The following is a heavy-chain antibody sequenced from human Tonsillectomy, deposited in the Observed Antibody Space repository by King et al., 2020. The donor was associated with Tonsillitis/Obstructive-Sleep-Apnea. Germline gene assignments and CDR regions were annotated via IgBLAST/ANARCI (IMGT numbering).Heavy chain of an antibody. J-gene: IGHJ4*02. V-gene: IGHV3-49*03. D-gene: IGHD1-14*01. CDR3: GRGIQTGGDY. CDR2: ITSKTYGGTT. Sequence: QLVQSGGGLVETGRSLRLSCTSSGFTFGDYAISWFRQTPGKGLEWVGSITSKTYGGTTQYAASVKGRFTISRDDSKSIAYLQMNSLKNEDTAVYYCGRGIQTGGDYWGQGNLVTVSS. CDR1: GFTFGDYA.